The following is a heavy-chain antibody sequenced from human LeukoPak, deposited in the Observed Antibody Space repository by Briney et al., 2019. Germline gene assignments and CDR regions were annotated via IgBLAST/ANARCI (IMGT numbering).Heavy chain of an antibody. V-gene: IGHV3-21*01. J-gene: IGHJ4*02. CDR3: ARGGRGYCSSTSCYLHDY. Sequence: GGSLSLSCAASGFTFSSYSMNWVRQAPGKGLEWVSSISSSSSYIYYADSVKGRFTISRDNAKNSLYLQMNSLRAEDTAVYYCARGGRGYCSSTSCYLHDYWGQGTLVTVSS. D-gene: IGHD2-2*01. CDR1: GFTFSSYS. CDR2: ISSSSSYI.